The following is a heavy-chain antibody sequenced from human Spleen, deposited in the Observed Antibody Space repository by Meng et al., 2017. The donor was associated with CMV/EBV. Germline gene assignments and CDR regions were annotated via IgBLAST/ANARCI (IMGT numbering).Heavy chain of an antibody. V-gene: IGHV4-34*01. CDR1: GGSFCGYY. Sequence: QVQLQQWGAGLLKPSETLSLTCAVYGGSFCGYYWSWIRQPPGKGLEWIGEINHSGSTNYNPSLKSRVTISVDTSKNQFSLKLSSVTAADTAVYYCARVNPFLYGGYVRNPTRNWFDTWGQGTLVTVAS. CDR2: INHSGST. J-gene: IGHJ5*02. CDR3: ARVNPFLYGGYVRNPTRNWFDT. D-gene: IGHD5-12*01.